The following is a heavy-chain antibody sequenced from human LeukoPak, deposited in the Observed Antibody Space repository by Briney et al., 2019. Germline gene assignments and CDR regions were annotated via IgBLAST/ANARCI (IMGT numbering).Heavy chain of an antibody. CDR2: IWYDGSNK. CDR3: AKNLPAAILDYYYGMDV. J-gene: IGHJ6*02. CDR1: GFTFSSYG. D-gene: IGHD2-2*02. V-gene: IGHV3-30*02. Sequence: GGSLRLSCAASGFTFSSYGMHWVRQAPGKGLEWVAVIWYDGSNKYYADSVKGRFTISRDNSKNTLYLQMNSLRAEDTAVYYCAKNLPAAILDYYYGMDVWGQGTTVTVSS.